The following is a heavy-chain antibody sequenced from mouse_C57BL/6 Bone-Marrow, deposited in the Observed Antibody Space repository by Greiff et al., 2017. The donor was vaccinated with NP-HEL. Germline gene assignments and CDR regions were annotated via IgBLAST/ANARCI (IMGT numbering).Heavy chain of an antibody. CDR3: ARHYYSNYYDY. J-gene: IGHJ2*01. Sequence: EVMLVESGGDLVKPGGSLKLSCAASGFTFSSYGMSWVRQTPDKRLEWVATISRGGSYTYYPDSVKGRFTISRENAKNTMYLQMSSLKSEDTAMYYCARHYYSNYYDYWGRGTTLTVSS. V-gene: IGHV5-6*01. D-gene: IGHD2-5*01. CDR1: GFTFSSYG. CDR2: ISRGGSYT.